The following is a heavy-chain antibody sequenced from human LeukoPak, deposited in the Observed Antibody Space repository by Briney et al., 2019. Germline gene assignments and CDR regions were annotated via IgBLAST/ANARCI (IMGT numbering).Heavy chain of an antibody. Sequence: PSETLSLTCTVSGGSISSGGYYWSWIRQHPGKGLEWIGYIYYSGSTYYNPSLKSRVTISVDTSKNQFSLKLSSVTAADTAVYYCARDRRWGAGLDYWGQGTLVTVSS. D-gene: IGHD7-27*01. V-gene: IGHV4-31*03. CDR3: ARDRRWGAGLDY. CDR1: GGSISSGGYY. CDR2: IYYSGST. J-gene: IGHJ4*02.